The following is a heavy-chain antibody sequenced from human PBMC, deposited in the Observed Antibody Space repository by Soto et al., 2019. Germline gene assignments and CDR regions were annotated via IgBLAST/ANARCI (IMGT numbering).Heavy chain of an antibody. CDR3: ARGPPLGY. J-gene: IGHJ4*02. CDR2: IYHSGST. CDR1: GGSISSGGYS. Sequence: SETLSLTCAVSGGSISSGGYSWSWIRQPPGKGLECIGYIYHSGSTYCSPSLKSRVTISVDRSKNQFSLKLSSVTAADTAVYYCARGPPLGYWGQGTLVTVSS. V-gene: IGHV4-30-2*01.